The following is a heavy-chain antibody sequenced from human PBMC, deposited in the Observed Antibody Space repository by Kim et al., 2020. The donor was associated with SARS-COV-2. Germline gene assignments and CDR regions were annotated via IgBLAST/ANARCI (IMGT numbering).Heavy chain of an antibody. J-gene: IGHJ3*02. D-gene: IGHD3-16*01. CDR2: ISRHSNT. Sequence: GGSLRLSCAASEFSLTNYDMHWVRQATGRGLEWVSSISRHSNTYYADSVKGRFTISRENAKTSFYLQMDSLTAGDTAIYYCAREDPGGGGAFDIWGQGTMVTVSP. CDR1: EFSLTNYD. CDR3: AREDPGGGGAFDI. V-gene: IGHV3-13*04.